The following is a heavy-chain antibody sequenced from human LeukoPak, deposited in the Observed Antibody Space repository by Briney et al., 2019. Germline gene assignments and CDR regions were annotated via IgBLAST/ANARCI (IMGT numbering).Heavy chain of an antibody. CDR1: GGSISSGSYY. V-gene: IGHV4-61*02. CDR2: IYTSGST. J-gene: IGHJ4*02. D-gene: IGHD6-19*01. CDR3: ARAVAGTAPFDY. Sequence: SETLSLTCTVSGGSISSGSYYWSWIRQPAGKGLEWIGRIYTSGSTNYNPSLKSRVTISVDTSKNRFSLKLSSVTAADTAVYYCARAVAGTAPFDYWGQGTLVTVSS.